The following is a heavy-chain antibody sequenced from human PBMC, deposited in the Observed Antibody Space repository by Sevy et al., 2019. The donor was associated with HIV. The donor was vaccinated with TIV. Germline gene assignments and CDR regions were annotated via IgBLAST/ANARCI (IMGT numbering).Heavy chain of an antibody. V-gene: IGHV3-21*01. Sequence: GGSLRLSCAASGFTFSSYSMNWVRQAPGKGLELVSSISSSSSYIYYADSVKGRFTISRDNAKNSLYLQMNSLRAEDTAVYYCAPYYYDSSGYALVDYWGQGTLVTVSS. J-gene: IGHJ4*02. CDR3: APYYYDSSGYALVDY. CDR1: GFTFSSYS. CDR2: ISSSSSYI. D-gene: IGHD3-22*01.